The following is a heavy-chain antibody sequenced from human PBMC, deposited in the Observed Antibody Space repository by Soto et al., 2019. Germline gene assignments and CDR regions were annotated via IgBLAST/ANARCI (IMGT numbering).Heavy chain of an antibody. D-gene: IGHD2-15*01. J-gene: IGHJ6*02. CDR3: ARDQPARPPYCSGGSCSISHYGMDV. CDR1: GFTFSSYA. Sequence: GGSLRLSCAAFGFTFSSYAMHWVRQAPGKGLEWVAVISYDGSNKYHADSVKGRFTISRDNSKNMLYLQMNSLRAEDKSVYYCARDQPARPPYCSGGSCSISHYGMDVWGQGTTVTVSS. CDR2: ISYDGSNK. V-gene: IGHV3-30-3*01.